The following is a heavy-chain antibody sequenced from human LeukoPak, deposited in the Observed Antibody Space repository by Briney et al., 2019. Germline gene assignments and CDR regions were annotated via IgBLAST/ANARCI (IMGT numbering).Heavy chain of an antibody. J-gene: IGHJ4*02. Sequence: PGGSLRLSCSASGFAFSSYGMHWVRQAPGKGLDWVAVISDDGSNEYYADSVKGRFTISRDNSKNTLYLQMNSLRAEDTAVYYCARAGNWNDGSNEDYWGQGTLVTVSS. V-gene: IGHV3-30*03. CDR1: GFAFSSYG. CDR2: ISDDGSNE. CDR3: ARAGNWNDGSNEDY. D-gene: IGHD1-1*01.